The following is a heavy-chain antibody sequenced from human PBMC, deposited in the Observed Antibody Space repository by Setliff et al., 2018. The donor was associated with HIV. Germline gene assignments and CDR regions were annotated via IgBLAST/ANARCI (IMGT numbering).Heavy chain of an antibody. D-gene: IGHD7-27*01. CDR3: AKFLGIGRYFDY. V-gene: IGHV3-23*03. CDR1: GLAVGANY. Sequence: PGGSLRLSCAASGLAVGANYMSWVRQAPGKGLVWVSIIYSGGSSTYYADSVKGRFTISRDNSKNTLYLQLNNLRAEDTAVYYCAKFLGIGRYFDYWGQGTLVTVSS. CDR2: IYSGGSST. J-gene: IGHJ4*02.